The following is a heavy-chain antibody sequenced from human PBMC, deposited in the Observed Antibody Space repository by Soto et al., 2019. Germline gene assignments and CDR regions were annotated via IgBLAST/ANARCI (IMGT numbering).Heavy chain of an antibody. CDR1: GGSISSYY. Sequence: QVQLQESGPGLVKPSETLSLTCTVSGGSISSYYWSWIRQPPGKGLEWIGYIYYSGSTNYNPSLKRRVTISVDTSKNQFSLKLSSVTAADTAVYYCARGGYYDFWSGYYTSDWFDPWGQGTLVTVSS. CDR3: ARGGYYDFWSGYYTSDWFDP. D-gene: IGHD3-3*01. CDR2: IYYSGST. J-gene: IGHJ5*02. V-gene: IGHV4-59*01.